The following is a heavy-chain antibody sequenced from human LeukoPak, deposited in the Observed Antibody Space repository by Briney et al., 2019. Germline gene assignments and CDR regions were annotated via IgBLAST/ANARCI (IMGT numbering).Heavy chain of an antibody. Sequence: PGGSLRLSCAASGFTFSSYAMSWVRQAPGKGLEWVSAISGSGGSTYYADSVKGRFTISRDNSKNTLYLQMNSLRAEDTAVYYCANVEMATITFVYDYWGQGTLVTVSS. V-gene: IGHV3-23*01. J-gene: IGHJ4*02. CDR2: ISGSGGST. CDR1: GFTFSSYA. CDR3: ANVEMATITFVYDY. D-gene: IGHD5-24*01.